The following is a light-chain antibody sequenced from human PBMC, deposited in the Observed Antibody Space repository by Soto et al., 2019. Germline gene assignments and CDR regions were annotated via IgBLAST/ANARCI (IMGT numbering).Light chain of an antibody. Sequence: EIVLTQSPGTLSLSPGERVALSCRASQSVSNNYLAWYQQKPGQAPRLLMYVASSRASGIPDRFSGSGSGTDFTLTISSLEPEDFAAYYCQQRSVWPLTFGGGTKVEIK. CDR1: QSVSNNY. CDR2: VAS. J-gene: IGKJ4*01. CDR3: QQRSVWPLT. V-gene: IGKV3D-20*02.